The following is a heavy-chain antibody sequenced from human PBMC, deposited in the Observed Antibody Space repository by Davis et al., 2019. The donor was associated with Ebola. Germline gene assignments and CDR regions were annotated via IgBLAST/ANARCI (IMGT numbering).Heavy chain of an antibody. CDR2: ISVRSIT. CDR3: AKVHPPTTVTTGWFDP. Sequence: PGGSLRLSSAASGFIFSSYAMSWVRQAPGKGLEWVSSISVRSITYHADSVKGRFTISRDNSKNTLYLQMNSLRAEDTAVYYCAKVHPPTTVTTGWFDPWGQGTLVTVSS. CDR1: GFIFSSYA. V-gene: IGHV3-23*01. D-gene: IGHD4-17*01. J-gene: IGHJ5*02.